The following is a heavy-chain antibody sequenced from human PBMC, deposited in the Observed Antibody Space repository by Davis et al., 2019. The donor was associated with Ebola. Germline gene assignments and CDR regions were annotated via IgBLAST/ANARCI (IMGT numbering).Heavy chain of an antibody. CDR3: TTRLVNHFDY. CDR2: IGGGSVVT. V-gene: IGHV3-74*01. D-gene: IGHD3-9*01. CDR1: GFNFGPFW. Sequence: PGGSLRLSCVASGFNFGPFWMHWVRQAPGKGLVWVAYIGGGSVVTTYADSVKGRFTISRDDSTSTVFLQMNALRAEDTALYYCTTRLVNHFDYWGQGTLVTVSS. J-gene: IGHJ4*02.